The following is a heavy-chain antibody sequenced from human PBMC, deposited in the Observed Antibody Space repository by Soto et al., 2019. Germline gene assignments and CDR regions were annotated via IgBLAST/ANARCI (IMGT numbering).Heavy chain of an antibody. CDR1: GFTFSNYG. CDR3: AKDSAGSLPSDY. CDR2: ILYDGSNE. Sequence: QVQLVESGGGVVQPGRSLRLSCAASGFTFSNYGMHWVRQAPGKGLEWVAVILYDGSNEHYAYSVKGRFTISRDNSKNTLYMQMNNLRAEDTAVYYCAKDSAGSLPSDYWGQGTLVTVSS. D-gene: IGHD2-15*01. J-gene: IGHJ4*02. V-gene: IGHV3-30*18.